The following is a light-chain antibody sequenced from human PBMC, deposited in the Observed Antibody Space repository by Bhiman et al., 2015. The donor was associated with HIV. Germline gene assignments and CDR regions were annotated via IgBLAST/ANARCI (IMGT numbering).Light chain of an antibody. Sequence: QSALTQPASVSGSPGQSITISCTGSSRDVGGYNYVSWYQQHPGKAPKVMIYDVSNRPSGVSNRFSGSKSGNTASLTISGLQAEDEGDYFCTSYARGDTSYVFGGGTRVTVL. J-gene: IGLJ1*01. V-gene: IGLV2-14*03. CDR2: DVS. CDR3: TSYARGDTSYV. CDR1: SRDVGGYNY.